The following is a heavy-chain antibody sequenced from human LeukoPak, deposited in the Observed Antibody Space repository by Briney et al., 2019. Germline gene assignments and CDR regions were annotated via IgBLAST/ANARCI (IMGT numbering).Heavy chain of an antibody. CDR1: GGSISSSSYY. J-gene: IGHJ4*02. CDR3: ARNWGRHIVVVTGIE. V-gene: IGHV4-39*01. Sequence: SETLSLTCTVSGGSISSSSYYWGWIRQPPGKGLEWIGSIYYSGSTYYNPSLKSRVTISVDTSKNQFSLKLSSVTAADTAVYYCARNWGRHIVVVTGIEWGQRTLVTVSS. CDR2: IYYSGST. D-gene: IGHD2-21*02.